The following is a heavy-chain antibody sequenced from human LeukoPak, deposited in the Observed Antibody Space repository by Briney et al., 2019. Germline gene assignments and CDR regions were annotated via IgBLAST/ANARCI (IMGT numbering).Heavy chain of an antibody. D-gene: IGHD3-10*01. V-gene: IGHV3-48*03. Sequence: PGGSLRLSCVASGFTFSTCEMNWVRQAPVKGLEWVSYISRSGDIVYYVDSVKGRFTISRDSAKNSLYLQMNSLRAEDTAVYYCARDIGYYFGSGDSRIFDYRGQGTLVTVSS. CDR1: GFTFSTCE. J-gene: IGHJ4*02. CDR3: ARDIGYYFGSGDSRIFDY. CDR2: ISRSGDIV.